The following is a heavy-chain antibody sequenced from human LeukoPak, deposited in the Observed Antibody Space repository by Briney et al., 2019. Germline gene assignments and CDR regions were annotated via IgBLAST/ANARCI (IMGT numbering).Heavy chain of an antibody. CDR2: MNPNNGDS. CDR1: GYTFTNYH. J-gene: IGHJ4*02. Sequence: ASVTLSCKASGYTFTNYHINWVRQAPGQGLEWMGWMNPNNGDSGYAQKFQGRVTITRDTSISTSYMELRSLRSDDTAVYFCARTTSFTASGYDYWGQGTLVTVSS. D-gene: IGHD6-25*01. CDR3: ARTTSFTASGYDY. V-gene: IGHV1-8*03.